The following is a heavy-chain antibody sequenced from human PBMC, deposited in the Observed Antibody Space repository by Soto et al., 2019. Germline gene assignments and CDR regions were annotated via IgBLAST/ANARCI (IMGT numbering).Heavy chain of an antibody. J-gene: IGHJ4*02. D-gene: IGHD6-13*01. Sequence: QVQLVQSGAEVKKPGSSVKVSCKDSGGTFSSYAISWVRQAPGQGLEWMGGIIPIFGTANYAQNFQGRVTTTADKSTSTAYMELSSLRSEDTAVYYCARRSSSWSLHFDYWGQGTLVTVSS. CDR2: IIPIFGTA. V-gene: IGHV1-69*06. CDR1: GGTFSSYA. CDR3: ARRSSSWSLHFDY.